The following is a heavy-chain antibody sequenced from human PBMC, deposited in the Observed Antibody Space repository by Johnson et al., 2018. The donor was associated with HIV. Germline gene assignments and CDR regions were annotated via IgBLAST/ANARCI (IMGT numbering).Heavy chain of an antibody. CDR1: GFTFSSYA. CDR2: ILYRGSNK. V-gene: IGHV3-30*04. Sequence: QVQLVESGGGLAQPGGSLRLSCAASGFTFSSYAMHWVRQAPGKGLEWVAVILYRGSNKYYADSVKGRFTISRDNAKNSLYLQMNSLRAEDTAVYYCARDLQGRDAFDIWGQGTMVTVSS. J-gene: IGHJ3*02. CDR3: ARDLQGRDAFDI.